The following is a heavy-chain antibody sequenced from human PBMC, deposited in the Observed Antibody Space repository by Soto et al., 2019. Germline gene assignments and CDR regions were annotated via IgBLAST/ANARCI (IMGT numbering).Heavy chain of an antibody. CDR1: GFTFSSYA. Sequence: EVQVLESGGGLVQPGGSLRLSCAASGFTFSSYAMNWVRQAPGKGLEWVSAISGSGGSADYADSVKGRFTISRDDSKNTLYLQMNSLKTADTAVYYCNTDLQSDESTWGQGTLVTVSS. CDR3: NTDLQSDEST. CDR2: ISGSGGSA. V-gene: IGHV3-23*01. J-gene: IGHJ4*02.